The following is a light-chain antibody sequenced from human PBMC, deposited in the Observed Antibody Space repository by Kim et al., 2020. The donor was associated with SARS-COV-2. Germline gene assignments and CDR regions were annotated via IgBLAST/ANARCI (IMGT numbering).Light chain of an antibody. CDR2: WAS. CDR3: QQYYTTPWT. Sequence: ATINCKSSQSVSYSSTSKNYLAWYRQKPGQPPKLLIYWASTRESGVPDRFSGSGSGTDFTLTISSLQAEDVAVYYCQQYYTTPWTFGQGTKVDIK. CDR1: QSVSYSSTSKNY. J-gene: IGKJ1*01. V-gene: IGKV4-1*01.